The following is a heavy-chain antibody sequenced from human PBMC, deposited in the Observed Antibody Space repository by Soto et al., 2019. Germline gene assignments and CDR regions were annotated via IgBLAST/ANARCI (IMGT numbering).Heavy chain of an antibody. V-gene: IGHV4-61*01. CDR3: ARGVYSSSIDNWFDP. Sequence: NPSETLSLTCTVSGGSVSSGSYYWSWIRQPPGKGLEWIGYIYYSGSTNYNPSLKSRVTISVDTSKNQFSLKLSSVTAADTAVYYCARGVYSSSIDNWFDPWGQGTLVTVSS. J-gene: IGHJ5*02. CDR2: IYYSGST. CDR1: GGSVSSGSYY. D-gene: IGHD6-6*01.